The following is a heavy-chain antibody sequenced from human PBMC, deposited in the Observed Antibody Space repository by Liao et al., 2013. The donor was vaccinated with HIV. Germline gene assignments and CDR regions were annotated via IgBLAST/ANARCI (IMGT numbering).Heavy chain of an antibody. D-gene: IGHD1/OR15-1a*01. Sequence: QVRLQESGPGLVKPSQTLSLTCTVSGDLIRRDNYYWTWIRQPAGKGLEWIGHIYTGMSTTGTTNYNPSLKSRVSISADTSSNHVSLKLTSVTAADTAVYYCARGSSYVGGPPTTFDSWAREPWSPSPQ. J-gene: IGHJ4*02. CDR3: ARGSSYVGGPPTTFDS. CDR2: IYTGMSTTGTT. V-gene: IGHV4-61*02. CDR1: GDLIRRDNYY.